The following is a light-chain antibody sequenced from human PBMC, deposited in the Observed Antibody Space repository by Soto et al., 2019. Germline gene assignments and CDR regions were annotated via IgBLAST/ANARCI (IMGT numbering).Light chain of an antibody. CDR1: SSDLGGYNY. CDR3: GSYIHGSTVVQ. CDR2: DVS. J-gene: IGLJ3*02. Sequence: QSVLTQPASVSGSPGQSITISCIGMSSDLGGYNYVSWFQQHPPKAPKLLIYDVSNRPSGVSYRFSGSKSGNTASLTISGLQAEDEADYYCGSYIHGSTVVQFGGGTKVTVL. V-gene: IGLV2-14*03.